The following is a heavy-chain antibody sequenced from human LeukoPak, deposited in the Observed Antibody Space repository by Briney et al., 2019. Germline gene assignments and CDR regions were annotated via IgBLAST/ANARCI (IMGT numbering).Heavy chain of an antibody. J-gene: IGHJ3*02. CDR2: IYHSGST. D-gene: IGHD6-13*01. CDR3: ARLVPDAFDI. Sequence: SETLSLTCTVSGGSISSSSYYCGWIRQPPGKGPEWIGSIYHSGSTNYNPSLKSRVTISVDKSKNQFSLKLSSVTAADTAVYYCARLVPDAFDIWGQGTMVTVSS. V-gene: IGHV4-39*07. CDR1: GGSISSSSYY.